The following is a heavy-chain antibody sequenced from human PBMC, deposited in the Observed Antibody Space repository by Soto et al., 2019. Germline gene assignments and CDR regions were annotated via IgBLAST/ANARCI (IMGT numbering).Heavy chain of an antibody. CDR1: GFTFSSYG. CDR3: AREDSGYGSNDY. Sequence: QVQLVESGGGVVQPGRSLRLSCAASGFTFSSYGMHWVRQAPGKGLEWVAGIWYDGSNKYYEDSVKGRFTISRDNSKNTLYLQMNSLRAEDTAVYYCAREDSGYGSNDYWGQGTLVTVSS. J-gene: IGHJ4*02. CDR2: IWYDGSNK. V-gene: IGHV3-33*01. D-gene: IGHD5-12*01.